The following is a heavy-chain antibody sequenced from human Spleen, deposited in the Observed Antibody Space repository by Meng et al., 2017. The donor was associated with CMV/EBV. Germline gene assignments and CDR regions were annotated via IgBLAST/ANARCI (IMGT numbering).Heavy chain of an antibody. V-gene: IGHV3-23*01. D-gene: IGHD3-22*01. J-gene: IGHJ4*02. CDR2: ISGSGGST. Sequence: GESLKISCAASGFTFSSYAMSWVRQSPGKGLEWVSAISGSGGSTYYADSVKGRFTISRDNSKNTLYLQMNSLRAEDTAVYYCAKHPQTPLGHDDSSGYYRGEYYFDYWGQGTLVTVSS. CDR3: AKHPQTPLGHDDSSGYYRGEYYFDY. CDR1: GFTFSSYA.